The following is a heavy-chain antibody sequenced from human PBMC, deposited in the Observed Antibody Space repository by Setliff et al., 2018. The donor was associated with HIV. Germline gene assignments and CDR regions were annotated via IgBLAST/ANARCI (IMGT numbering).Heavy chain of an antibody. CDR3: ARDGFWSGYIDY. V-gene: IGHV4-4*07. CDR2: IYTSGST. J-gene: IGHJ4*02. Sequence: SETLSLTCTVSGGSISSYYWSWIRQPAGKALEWIGRIYTSGSTNYNPSLKSRVTLSVDTSKNQFSLKLSSVTAADTAVYYCARDGFWSGYIDYWGQGTLVTVSS. D-gene: IGHD3-3*01. CDR1: GGSISSYY.